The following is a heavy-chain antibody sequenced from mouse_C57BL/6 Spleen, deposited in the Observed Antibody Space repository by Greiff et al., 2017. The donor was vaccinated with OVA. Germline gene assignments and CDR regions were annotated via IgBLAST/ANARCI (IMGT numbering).Heavy chain of an antibody. CDR2: IDPEDGET. CDR1: GFNIKDYY. V-gene: IGHV14-2*01. Sequence: VQLQQSGAELVKPGASVKLSCTASGFNIKDYYMHWVKQRTEQGLEWIGRIDPEDGETQYAPKFQGKATITADTSSNTAYLQLSSLTSEDTAVYYCARLGRWYFDVWGTGTTVTVSS. D-gene: IGHD4-1*01. CDR3: ARLGRWYFDV. J-gene: IGHJ1*03.